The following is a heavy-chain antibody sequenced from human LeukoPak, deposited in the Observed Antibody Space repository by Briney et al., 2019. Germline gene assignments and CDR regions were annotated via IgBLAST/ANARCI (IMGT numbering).Heavy chain of an antibody. CDR3: ARDGPGGGSYYSYDY. V-gene: IGHV3-30*04. D-gene: IGHD1-26*01. J-gene: IGHJ4*02. Sequence: PGGSLRLSCAASGFTFSSYAMHWVRQAPGKGLEWVAVISYDGSNKYYADSVKGRFTISRGNSKNTLYLQMNSLRAEDTAVYYCARDGPGGGSYYSYDYWGQGTLVTVSS. CDR1: GFTFSSYA. CDR2: ISYDGSNK.